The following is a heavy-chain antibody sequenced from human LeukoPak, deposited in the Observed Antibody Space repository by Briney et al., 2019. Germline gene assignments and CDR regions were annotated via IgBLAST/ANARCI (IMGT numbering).Heavy chain of an antibody. CDR3: ARHSGWYEIDYYYYMDV. J-gene: IGHJ6*03. D-gene: IGHD6-19*01. CDR2: IYTSGST. Sequence: PSETLSLTCTISGGSISSGSYYWSWIRQPAGKGLEWIGRIYTSGSTNYNPSLKSRVTISVDTSKNQFSLKLSSVTAADTAVYYCARHSGWYEIDYYYYMDVWGKGTTVTVSS. V-gene: IGHV4-61*02. CDR1: GGSISSGSYY.